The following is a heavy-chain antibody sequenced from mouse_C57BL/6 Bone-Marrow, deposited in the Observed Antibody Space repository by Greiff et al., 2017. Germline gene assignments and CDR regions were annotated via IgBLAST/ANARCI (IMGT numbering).Heavy chain of an antibody. J-gene: IGHJ4*01. CDR1: GYTFTDYY. D-gene: IGHD2-5*01. CDR2: IYPGSGNT. Sequence: VQLQQSGAELVRPGASVKLSCKASGYTFTDYYINWVKQRPGQGLEWIARIYPGSGNTYYNEKFKGKATLTAEKSSSTAYMQLSSLTSADSAVYFCARAYYSNYEDAMDYWGQGTSVTVSS. V-gene: IGHV1-76*01. CDR3: ARAYYSNYEDAMDY.